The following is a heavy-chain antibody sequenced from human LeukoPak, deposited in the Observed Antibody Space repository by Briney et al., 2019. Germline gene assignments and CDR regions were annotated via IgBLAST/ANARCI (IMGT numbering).Heavy chain of an antibody. CDR1: GFTFSSYS. D-gene: IGHD5-18*01. CDR3: ARDAVRGGQLWSRNYYYYYYMDV. V-gene: IGHV3-21*01. Sequence: PGGSLRFSCAASGFTFSSYSMNWVRQAPGKGLEWVSSISSISSYLYYADSVKGRFTISRDNAKNSLYLQMNSLRAEDTAVYYCARDAVRGGQLWSRNYYYYYYMDVWGKGTTVTVSS. CDR2: ISSISSYL. J-gene: IGHJ6*03.